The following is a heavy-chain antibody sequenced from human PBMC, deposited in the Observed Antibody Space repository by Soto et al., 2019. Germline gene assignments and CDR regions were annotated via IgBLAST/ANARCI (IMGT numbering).Heavy chain of an antibody. V-gene: IGHV1-18*01. CDR2: ISPYNGKT. CDR1: GYTFISYG. Sequence: QIHLVQSGAEVKKTGASVEVSCKASGYTFISYGISWVRQAPGQGLEWMGWISPYNGKTIHAQTFHGRVTVTSDTATSTVDMEWRTLSSDDTAVYYCARAGVSTSWRGILGTGAHGVEIDFWGQGTLVTVSS. D-gene: IGHD6-13*01. J-gene: IGHJ4*02. CDR3: ARAGVSTSWRGILGTGAHGVEIDF.